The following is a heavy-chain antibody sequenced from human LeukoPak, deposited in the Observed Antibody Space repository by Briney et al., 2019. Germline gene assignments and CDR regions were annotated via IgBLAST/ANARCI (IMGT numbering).Heavy chain of an antibody. Sequence: PGGSLRLSCAASGFTFSSYGMHWVRQAPGKGLELVAVISYDGSNKYYADSVKGRFTISRDNSKNTLYLQMNSLRAEDTAVYYCAKDLDEVVAATPYRAGMDVWGKGTTVTVSS. CDR2: ISYDGSNK. CDR1: GFTFSSYG. V-gene: IGHV3-30*18. CDR3: AKDLDEVVAATPYRAGMDV. J-gene: IGHJ6*04. D-gene: IGHD2-15*01.